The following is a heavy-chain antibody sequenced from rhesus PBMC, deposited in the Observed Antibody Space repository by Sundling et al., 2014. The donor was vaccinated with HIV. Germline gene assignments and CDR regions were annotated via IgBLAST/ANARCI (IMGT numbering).Heavy chain of an antibody. CDR3: TRGSSFGY. CDR1: GFTFSNYD. J-gene: IGHJ4*01. V-gene: IGHV3S4*01. Sequence: EVRLVESGGGLVQPGGSLRLSCAASGFTFSNYDLGWVRQALGKGLEWVSSITNTGETKYYTNSVKGRFTISRDNAKTSLSLQMNSLKTEDTAVYYCTRGSSFGYWGQGVLVTVSS. CDR2: ITNTGETK.